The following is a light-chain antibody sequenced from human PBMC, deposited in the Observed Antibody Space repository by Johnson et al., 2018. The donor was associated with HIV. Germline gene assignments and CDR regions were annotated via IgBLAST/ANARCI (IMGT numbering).Light chain of an antibody. CDR3: GTWDSSLSASYC. J-gene: IGLJ1*01. V-gene: IGLV1-51*01. CDR2: DNN. CDR1: SSNIGNNY. Sequence: QSVLTQPPSVSAAPGQKVTISCSGSSSNIGNNYVSWYQQLPGTAPKLLIYDNNKRPSGIPDRFSGSKSGTSATLGITGLQTGDEADYYCGTWDSSLSASYCFGTGTKVTV.